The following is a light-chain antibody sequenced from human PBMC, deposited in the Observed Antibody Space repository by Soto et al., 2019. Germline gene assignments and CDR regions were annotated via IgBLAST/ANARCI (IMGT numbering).Light chain of an antibody. CDR3: SSYTSISTYV. V-gene: IGLV2-14*01. CDR2: DVT. J-gene: IGLJ1*01. CDR1: SSDVGGYNS. Sequence: QSALTQPASVSGSPGQSITISCTGTSSDVGGYNSVSWYQQHPDKAPKLMIYDVTNRPSGVSNRFSGSKSGNTASLTISGLQAEDEADYYCSSYTSISTYVFGTGTKLTVL.